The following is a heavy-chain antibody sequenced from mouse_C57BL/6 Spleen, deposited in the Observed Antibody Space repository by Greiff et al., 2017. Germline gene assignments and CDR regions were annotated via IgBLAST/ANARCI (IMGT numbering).Heavy chain of an antibody. CDR2: IDPNSGGT. Sequence: VQLQQPGAELVKPGASVKLSCKASGYTFTSYWMHWVKQRPGRGLEWIGRIDPNSGGTKSNEKFKSKDTLTVDKPSSTAYMQLSSLTSEDSAVYYCARQALTTVVALYYFDYWGQGTTLTVSS. CDR1: GYTFTSYW. CDR3: ARQALTTVVALYYFDY. D-gene: IGHD1-1*01. J-gene: IGHJ2*01. V-gene: IGHV1-72*01.